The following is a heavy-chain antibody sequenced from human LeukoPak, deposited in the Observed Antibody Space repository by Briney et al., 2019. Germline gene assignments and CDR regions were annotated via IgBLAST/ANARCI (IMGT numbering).Heavy chain of an antibody. CDR1: GFTFNTYI. V-gene: IGHV3-48*04. J-gene: IGHJ4*02. Sequence: GGSLRLSCAASGFTFNTYIMNWVRQAPGKGLEWVSYISTTGTIYYADSLEGRFTISRDNTKNSLYLQMNSLRAEDTGVYYCARAGSHRNSGYDYWGQGTLVTVSS. D-gene: IGHD5-12*01. CDR2: ISTTGTI. CDR3: ARAGSHRNSGYDY.